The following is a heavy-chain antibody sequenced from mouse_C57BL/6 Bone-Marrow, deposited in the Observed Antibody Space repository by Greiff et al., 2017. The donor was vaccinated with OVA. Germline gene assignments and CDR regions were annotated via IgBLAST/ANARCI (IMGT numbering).Heavy chain of an antibody. V-gene: IGHV1-69*01. Sequence: VQLQQPGAELVMPGASVKLSCKASGYTFTSYWMHWVKQRPGQGLEWIGEIDPSGSYTNYNQKFKGKSTLTVDKSSSTAYMQLSSLTSEDTAVYYCARAAWDDYGSSYDGYFDYWGQGTTLTVSS. CDR1: GYTFTSYW. D-gene: IGHD1-1*01. J-gene: IGHJ2*01. CDR3: ARAAWDDYGSSYDGYFDY. CDR2: IDPSGSYT.